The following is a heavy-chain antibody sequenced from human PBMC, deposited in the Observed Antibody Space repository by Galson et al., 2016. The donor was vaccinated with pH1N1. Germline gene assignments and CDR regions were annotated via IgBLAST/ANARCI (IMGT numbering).Heavy chain of an antibody. D-gene: IGHD2-21*02. J-gene: IGHJ4*02. Sequence: SVKVSCKASGVTFNIYAVNWVRQAPGQGPEWMGGINSLFRIGEYAQNFQGRITISADESTRTSYLELSNLRTEDTAVYYCAKRANCGGDCFAFDFWGQGSLVAVSS. V-gene: IGHV1-69*13. CDR2: INSLFRIG. CDR1: GVTFNIYA. CDR3: AKRANCGGDCFAFDF.